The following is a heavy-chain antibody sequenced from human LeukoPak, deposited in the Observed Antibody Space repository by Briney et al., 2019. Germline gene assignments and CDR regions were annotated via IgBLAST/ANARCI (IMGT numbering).Heavy chain of an antibody. Sequence: GGSLRLXCAASGFTFSSYSMNWVRQAPGKGLEWVSSISSSSGYIYYADSVKGRFTISRDNAKNSLYLQMNSLRAEDTAVYYCARDLGDYVWGSYRYTLYWGQETLVTVSS. D-gene: IGHD3-16*02. V-gene: IGHV3-21*01. CDR3: ARDLGDYVWGSYRYTLY. J-gene: IGHJ4*02. CDR1: GFTFSSYS. CDR2: ISSSSGYI.